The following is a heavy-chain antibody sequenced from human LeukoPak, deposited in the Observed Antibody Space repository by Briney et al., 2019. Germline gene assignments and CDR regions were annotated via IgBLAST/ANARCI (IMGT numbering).Heavy chain of an antibody. CDR2: ISGSGSST. V-gene: IGHV3-23*01. Sequence: GGSLRLSCAASGFTFSSYAMSWVRQAPGKGLEWVSAISGSGSSTYYADSVKGRFTISRDNSKNTLYLQMNSLRAEDTAVYYCAKDRYYDSSGYGYYYYGMDVWGQGTTVTVSS. CDR3: AKDRYYDSSGYGYYYYGMDV. J-gene: IGHJ6*02. CDR1: GFTFSSYA. D-gene: IGHD3-22*01.